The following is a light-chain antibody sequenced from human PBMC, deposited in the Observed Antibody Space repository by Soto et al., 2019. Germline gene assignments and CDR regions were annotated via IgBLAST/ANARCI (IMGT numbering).Light chain of an antibody. Sequence: DIQMTQSPSTLSGSVGDRVTITCRASQTISSWLAWYQQKPGKAPKLLIYKASTLKSGVPSRFSGSGSGTEFTLTVSSLQAEDVAVYYCQQYFRTPLTFGGGTKVEIK. J-gene: IGKJ4*01. V-gene: IGKV1-5*03. CDR2: KAS. CDR3: QQYFRTPLT. CDR1: QTISSW.